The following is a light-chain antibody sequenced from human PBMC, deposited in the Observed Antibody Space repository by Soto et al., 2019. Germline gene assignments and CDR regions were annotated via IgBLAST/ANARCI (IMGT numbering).Light chain of an antibody. CDR1: TGAVTSGYY. CDR3: LIYYGGHVV. Sequence: QAVVTQEPSLTVSPGRTVTLTCASSTGAVTSGYYPNWFQQKPGQPPRPLIYSTSNKHSWTPARFSGSLFGGKAALTLSGAQPEDEADYYCLIYYGGHVVFVGGTKLTVL. CDR2: STS. J-gene: IGLJ2*01. V-gene: IGLV7-43*01.